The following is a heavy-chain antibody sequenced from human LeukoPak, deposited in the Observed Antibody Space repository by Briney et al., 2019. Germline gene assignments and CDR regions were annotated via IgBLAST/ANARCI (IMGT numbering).Heavy chain of an antibody. V-gene: IGHV4-59*01. D-gene: IGHD2-15*01. Sequence: SETLSLTCSVSSDSTNTYYWSWIRQSPGKGLEWIGHIYHSGSTDYNPSFKSRVTISIDMSKKEFCLKLTSVTVADTAMYYCVRLRWELLAPYFDRWGQGAFVIVSS. CDR3: VRLRWELLAPYFDR. CDR2: IYHSGST. CDR1: SDSTNTYY. J-gene: IGHJ4*02.